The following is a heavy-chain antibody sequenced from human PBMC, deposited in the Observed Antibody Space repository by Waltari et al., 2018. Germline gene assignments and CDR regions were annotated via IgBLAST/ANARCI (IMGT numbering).Heavy chain of an antibody. CDR1: GGTYSSYA. CDR2: IIPIFGTA. D-gene: IGHD2-21*02. J-gene: IGHJ4*02. CDR3: ARLGGTDCGGDCYSWGTFDY. Sequence: QVQLVQSGAEVKKPGSPVTVSCKASGGTYSSYAISWVRQAPGQGLEWMGGIIPIFGTANYAQKFQGRVTITADESTSTAYMELSSLRSEDTAVYYCARLGGTDCGGDCYSWGTFDYWGQGTLVTVSS. V-gene: IGHV1-69*01.